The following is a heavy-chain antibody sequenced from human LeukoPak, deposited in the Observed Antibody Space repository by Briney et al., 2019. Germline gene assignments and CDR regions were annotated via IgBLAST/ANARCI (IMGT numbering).Heavy chain of an antibody. CDR2: IYYSGST. V-gene: IGHV4-59*01. CDR1: GGSISSYY. J-gene: IGHJ4*02. CDR3: ARGGGGGYNYGYFDY. D-gene: IGHD5-18*01. Sequence: SETLSLTCTVSGGSISSYYWSWIRQPPGKGLEWIGYIYYSGSTNYNPSLKSRVTISVDTSKNQFSLKLSSVTAADTAVYYCARGGGGGYNYGYFDYWGQGTLVTVSS.